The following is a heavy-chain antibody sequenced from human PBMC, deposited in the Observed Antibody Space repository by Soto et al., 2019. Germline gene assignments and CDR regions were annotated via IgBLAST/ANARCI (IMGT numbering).Heavy chain of an antibody. CDR1: GGSISSYY. CDR3: ARDLGGWPDY. Sequence: ASETLSLTCTVSGGSISSYYWSWIRQPPGKGLEWIGYIYYSGSTNYNPSLKSRVTISVDTSKNQFSLKLSSLRSEDTAVYYCARDLGGWPDYWGQGTLVTVSS. D-gene: IGHD6-19*01. V-gene: IGHV4-59*01. J-gene: IGHJ4*02. CDR2: IYYSGST.